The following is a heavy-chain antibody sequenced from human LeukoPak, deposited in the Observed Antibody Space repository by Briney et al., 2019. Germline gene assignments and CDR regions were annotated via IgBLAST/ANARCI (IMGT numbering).Heavy chain of an antibody. CDR1: GGFISSSSYY. CDR3: ARRRYYDSTGYLD. CDR2: IYYSGST. D-gene: IGHD3-22*01. J-gene: IGHJ1*01. V-gene: IGHV4-39*01. Sequence: SETVSLTCSVSGGFISSSSYYWGWIRQPPGKGLEWIGDIYYSGSTYFKPSLASRVAISIDTSKNQFSLRLSPVTAADTAVYYCARRRYYDSTGYLDWGQGTLVIVSS.